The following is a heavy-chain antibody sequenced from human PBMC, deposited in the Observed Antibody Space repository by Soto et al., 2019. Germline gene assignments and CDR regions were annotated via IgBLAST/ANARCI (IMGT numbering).Heavy chain of an antibody. Sequence: ASVKVSCKASGGTFSSYTISWVRQAPGQGLEWMGRIIPILGIANYAQKFQGRVTITADKSTSTAYMELSSLRSEDTAVYYCACLSIVVVAPSAFDIWGQGTMVTVSS. V-gene: IGHV1-69*02. CDR2: IIPILGIA. CDR1: GGTFSSYT. J-gene: IGHJ3*02. D-gene: IGHD2-15*01. CDR3: ACLSIVVVAPSAFDI.